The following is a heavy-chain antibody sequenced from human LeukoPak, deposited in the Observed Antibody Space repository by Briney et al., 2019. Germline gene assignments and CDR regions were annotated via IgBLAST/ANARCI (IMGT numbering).Heavy chain of an antibody. V-gene: IGHV5-51*01. CDR1: GYSFTSYW. CDR2: IYPGASDT. J-gene: IGHJ6*02. D-gene: IGHD5-24*01. CDR3: ARLAEMATIWMDV. Sequence: GESLKISCKGSGYSFTSYWIGWVRQMPGKGLEWMGIIYPGASDTKHSPSFQGQVTSSADKSISPAYLQWSSLKASDTAMYYCARLAEMATIWMDVWGQGTTVTVSS.